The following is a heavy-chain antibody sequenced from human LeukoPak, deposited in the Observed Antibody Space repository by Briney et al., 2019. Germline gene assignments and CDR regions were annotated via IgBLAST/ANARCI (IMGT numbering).Heavy chain of an antibody. V-gene: IGHV4-39*01. J-gene: IGHJ4*02. CDR3: AGHIREYRGGWYGFGY. D-gene: IGHD6-19*01. CDR2: MYNGGST. Sequence: SETLSLTCTVSGGSISSSSYYWGWIRQPPGKGLEWIGSMYNGGSTYYNPSLKSRVTISVDMSKNQFSLKLSSVTAADTAVYYCAGHIREYRGGWYGFGYWGQGTLVTVSS. CDR1: GGSISSSSYY.